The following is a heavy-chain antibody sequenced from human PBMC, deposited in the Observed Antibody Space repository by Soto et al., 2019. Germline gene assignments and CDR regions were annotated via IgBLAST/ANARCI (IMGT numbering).Heavy chain of an antibody. V-gene: IGHV1-18*01. Sequence: ASVKVSCKASGYTFTSYGTSWVRQAPGQGLEWMGWISAYNGNTNYAQKLQGRVTMTTDTSTSTAYMELRSLRSDDTAVYYCARDQGITMVRGPYYGMDVWGQGTTVTVSS. CDR2: ISAYNGNT. J-gene: IGHJ6*02. CDR1: GYTFTSYG. CDR3: ARDQGITMVRGPYYGMDV. D-gene: IGHD3-10*01.